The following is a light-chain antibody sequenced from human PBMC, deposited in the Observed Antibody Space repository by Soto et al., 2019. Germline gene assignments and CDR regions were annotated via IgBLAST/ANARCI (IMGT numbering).Light chain of an antibody. V-gene: IGKV3-20*01. CDR1: RSVGSNY. CDR2: GTS. CDR3: QQYGTSPRM. J-gene: IGKJ1*01. Sequence: EIVLTQSPGTLSLSPGERVTLSCRASRSVGSNYLAWYQQKPGQAPRLVIYGTSNRATGIPDRFSGSGSGTDFTLTISRLEPEDFAVYYCQQYGTSPRMFGQGTKVDIK.